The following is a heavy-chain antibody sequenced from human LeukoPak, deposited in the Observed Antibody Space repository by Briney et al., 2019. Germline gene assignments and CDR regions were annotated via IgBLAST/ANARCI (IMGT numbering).Heavy chain of an antibody. CDR1: GFTFSTYN. Sequence: GGSLRLSCAASGFTFSTYNLHWVRQAPGKGLEWVGVDGRYKIYGDSAKGRFTISRDNSKNTLYLQMNSLRAEDTAVYYCAKRVDSSGYYYLPYFDYWGQGTLVTVSS. CDR3: AKRVDSSGYYYLPYFDY. V-gene: IGHV3-33*06. J-gene: IGHJ4*02. CDR2: DGRYK. D-gene: IGHD3-22*01.